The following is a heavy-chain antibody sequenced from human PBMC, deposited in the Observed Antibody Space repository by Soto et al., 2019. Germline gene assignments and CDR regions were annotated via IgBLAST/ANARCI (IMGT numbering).Heavy chain of an antibody. CDR2: INTGNGKT. V-gene: IGHV1-3*04. D-gene: IGHD1-1*01. CDR3: VRFSGIPV. J-gene: IGHJ4*02. CDR1: GYTFTYYA. Sequence: QVQLVQSGPEVKKPGASVKVSCKTSGYTFTYYALHWVRQAPGQGLEWMGWINTGNGKTKYSQNFQGRLTITRDTSATTLYMELSSLRSEDTTVYYCVRFSGIPVWGQGTRVTVSS.